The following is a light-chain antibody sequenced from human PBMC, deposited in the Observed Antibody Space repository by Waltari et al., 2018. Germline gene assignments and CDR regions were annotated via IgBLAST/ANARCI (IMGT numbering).Light chain of an antibody. CDR2: AAS. V-gene: IGKV1-6*01. CDR1: QGIRHD. Sequence: IPLPQSPSSRAASVGDRVTITCRASQGIRHDLGWYQQKPGKAPKLLIYAASSLQSGVPSRFSGSGSGTDLNIKIRRMKKEDVEKEEWRKDYNEPITFGGGTKVEIK. CDR3: RKDYNEPIT. J-gene: IGKJ4*01.